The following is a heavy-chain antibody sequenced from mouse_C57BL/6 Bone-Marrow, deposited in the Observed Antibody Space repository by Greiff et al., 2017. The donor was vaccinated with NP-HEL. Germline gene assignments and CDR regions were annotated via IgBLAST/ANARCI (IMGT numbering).Heavy chain of an antibody. J-gene: IGHJ1*03. CDR3: ARWLLHALNV. D-gene: IGHD2-3*01. V-gene: IGHV1-22*01. CDR2: INPNNGGT. CDR1: GYTFTDYN. Sequence: EVQLQQSGPELVKPGASVKMSCKASGYTFTDYNMHWVKQSHGKSLEWLGYINPNNGGTSYNQKFKGKATLTVNKSSSTAYMELRSLTSEDSAVYYCARWLLHALNVWGTGTTVTVSS.